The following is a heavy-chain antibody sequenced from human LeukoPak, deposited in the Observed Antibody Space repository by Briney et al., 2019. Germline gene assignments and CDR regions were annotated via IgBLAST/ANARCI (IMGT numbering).Heavy chain of an antibody. Sequence: SETLSLTCAVSGYSISSGYYWGWIRQPPGKGLEWIGSIYHSGSTYYNPSLKSRVTISVDTSKNQFSLKLSSVTAAETAVNYCARALGYCSSTSCYTPIDYWGQGTLVTVSS. D-gene: IGHD2-2*02. J-gene: IGHJ4*02. CDR2: IYHSGST. V-gene: IGHV4-38-2*01. CDR3: ARALGYCSSTSCYTPIDY. CDR1: GYSISSGYY.